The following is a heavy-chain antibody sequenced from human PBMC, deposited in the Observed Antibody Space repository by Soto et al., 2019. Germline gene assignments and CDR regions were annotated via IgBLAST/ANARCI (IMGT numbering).Heavy chain of an antibody. V-gene: IGHV1-24*01. CDR3: ATDRAYCGGDCYNGMDV. D-gene: IGHD2-21*02. J-gene: IGHJ6*02. Sequence: ASVKVSCKVSGYTLTELSMHWVLQAPGKGLEWMGGFDPEDGETIYAQKFQGRVTMTEDTSTDTAYMELSSLRSEDTAVYYCATDRAYCGGDCYNGMDVWGQGTTVTVSS. CDR2: FDPEDGET. CDR1: GYTLTELS.